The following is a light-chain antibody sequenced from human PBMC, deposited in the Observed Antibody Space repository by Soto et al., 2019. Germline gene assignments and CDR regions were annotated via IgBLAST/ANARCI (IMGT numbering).Light chain of an antibody. J-gene: IGKJ3*01. CDR1: QTMNNY. V-gene: IGKV1-16*02. Sequence: DIQMTQFPSSLSASVGDRVTITCRASQTMNNYISWFQQKPGKAPKSLIYATSNLQSGVPSKFSGSGSGTDFTLTISSLQPEDAGIYYCLQYNFYPPTFSPGTKVEIK. CDR2: ATS. CDR3: LQYNFYPPT.